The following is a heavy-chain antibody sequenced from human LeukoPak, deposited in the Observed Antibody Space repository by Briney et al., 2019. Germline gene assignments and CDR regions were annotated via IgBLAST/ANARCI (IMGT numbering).Heavy chain of an antibody. CDR2: ISGSGGNT. Sequence: QTGGSLRLSCAASGFTFNDYAMTWVRQAPGKGLEWVSSISGSGGNTYYTDSVKGRFTISRDNSKNTPYLRMNTLRAEDTAVYYCAKKGCTSTTCYSNCWGQGTLVTVSS. CDR3: AKKGCTSTTCYSNC. J-gene: IGHJ4*02. V-gene: IGHV3-23*01. CDR1: GFTFNDYA. D-gene: IGHD2-2*01.